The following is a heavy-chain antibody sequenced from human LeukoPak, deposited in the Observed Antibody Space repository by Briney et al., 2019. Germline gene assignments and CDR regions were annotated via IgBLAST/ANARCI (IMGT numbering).Heavy chain of an antibody. J-gene: IGHJ4*02. D-gene: IGHD6-13*01. CDR2: INHSGST. CDR1: GGSFSGYY. CDR3: ARGRNGYSSSWYALGY. Sequence: TSGTLSLTCAVYGGSFSGYYWSWIRQPPGKGLEWIGEINHSGSTNYNPSLKSRVTISVDTSKNQFSLKLSSVTAADTAVYYCARGRNGYSSSWYALGYWGQGTLGTVSS. V-gene: IGHV4-34*01.